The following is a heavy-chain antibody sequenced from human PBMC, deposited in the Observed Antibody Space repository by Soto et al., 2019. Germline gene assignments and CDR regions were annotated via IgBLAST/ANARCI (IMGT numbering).Heavy chain of an antibody. V-gene: IGHV1-69*08. CDR3: TRIPRYSFPTSDPLDN. J-gene: IGHJ4*02. Sequence: QVRLVQSGAEVKKPGFSVTVSCKASGGTFNTYTFSWVRQAPGQGLEWMGSILPILGSLNYAQRFQGRLSITADSSTTTAYLELSSLTSQDTAMYYCTRIPRYSFPTSDPLDNWGQGTLVTVSS. D-gene: IGHD4-4*01. CDR2: ILPILGSL. CDR1: GGTFNTYT.